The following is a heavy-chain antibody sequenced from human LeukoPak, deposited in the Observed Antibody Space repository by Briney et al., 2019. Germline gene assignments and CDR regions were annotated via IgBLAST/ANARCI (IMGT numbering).Heavy chain of an antibody. CDR1: GGSFSGYY. CDR2: INHSGST. Sequence: SETLSLTCAVYGGSFSGYYWSWIRQPPGKGLEWIGEINHSGSTNYNPSLKSRVTISVDTSKNQFSLKLSSVTAADTAVYYCARALHIVVVFSRGYAFDIWGQGTMVIVSS. CDR3: ARALHIVVVFSRGYAFDI. J-gene: IGHJ3*02. D-gene: IGHD2-2*01. V-gene: IGHV4-34*01.